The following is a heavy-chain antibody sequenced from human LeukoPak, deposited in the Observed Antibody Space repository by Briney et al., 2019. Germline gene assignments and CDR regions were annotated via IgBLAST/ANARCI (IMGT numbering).Heavy chain of an antibody. J-gene: IGHJ6*03. CDR2: IWYDGTNQ. D-gene: IGHD2-2*01. Sequence: GRSLRLSCAASGFTFSSYGMHWVRQAPGKGLEWVCVIWYDGTNQQYADSVKGRFTISRDNSKNTLYLLMNRLRAEDTAVYYCAKTIVPAAPIYYYYMDVWGNGTTLTVS. CDR1: GFTFSSYG. CDR3: AKTIVPAAPIYYYYMDV. V-gene: IGHV3-33*06.